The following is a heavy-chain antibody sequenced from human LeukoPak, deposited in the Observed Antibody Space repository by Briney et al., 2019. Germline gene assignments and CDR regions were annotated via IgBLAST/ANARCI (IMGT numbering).Heavy chain of an antibody. CDR2: INNDGSST. V-gene: IGHV3-74*01. Sequence: PGGSLRLSCAASGFTFSSYWMHWVRQAPGKGLAWVSRINNDGSSTNYADSVKGRFTISRDNAKNTLYLQMNSLRAEDTGVFYCASERWLQYWGQGTLVTISS. CDR1: GFTFSSYW. D-gene: IGHD5-24*01. J-gene: IGHJ4*02. CDR3: ASERWLQY.